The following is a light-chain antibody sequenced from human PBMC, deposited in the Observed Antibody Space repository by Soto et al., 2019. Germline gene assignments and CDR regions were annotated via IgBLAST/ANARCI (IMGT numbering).Light chain of an antibody. CDR1: NIGSKS. CDR2: DDT. CDR3: QVRDSSNDYLV. J-gene: IGLJ3*02. Sequence: SYELTQPPSGSVAPGQTARITCEGHNIGSKSLHWYQLRPGQAPVVVVYDDTDRPSGIPERFSGSNSGNTATLTITRVEAGDGAGYYCQVRDSSNDYLVFGGGTQLTVL. V-gene: IGLV3-21*02.